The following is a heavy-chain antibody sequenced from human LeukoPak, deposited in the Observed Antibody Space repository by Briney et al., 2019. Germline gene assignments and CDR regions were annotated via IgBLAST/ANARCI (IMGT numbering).Heavy chain of an antibody. CDR3: ARDLYYYDSSGYYY. D-gene: IGHD3-22*01. Sequence: PGGSLRLSCAASGCTFSSYWMHWVRQAPAKGLVWVSRINSDGSRTSYADSVKGRFTISRDNAKNTLYLQMNSLRAEYTAVSYCARDLYYYDSSGYYYWGQGTLVTVSS. J-gene: IGHJ4*02. CDR2: INSDGSRT. V-gene: IGHV3-74*01. CDR1: GCTFSSYW.